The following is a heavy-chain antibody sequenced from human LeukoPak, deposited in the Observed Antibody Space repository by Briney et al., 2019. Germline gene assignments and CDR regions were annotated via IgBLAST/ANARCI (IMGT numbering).Heavy chain of an antibody. D-gene: IGHD6-19*01. CDR2: ISGDGGRT. CDR3: AKLYSSGWLGLSS. Sequence: GSLRLSCAASGFAFSNHAMSWVRQAPGKGLEWVSGISGDGGRTWYADSVKGRFTISRDNSKNTLYLQMSSLRDEDTAVCYCAKLYSSGWLGLSSWGQGTLVTVSS. J-gene: IGHJ5*02. V-gene: IGHV3-23*01. CDR1: GFAFSNHA.